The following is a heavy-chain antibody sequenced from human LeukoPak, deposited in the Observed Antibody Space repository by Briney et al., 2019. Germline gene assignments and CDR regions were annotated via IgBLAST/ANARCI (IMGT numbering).Heavy chain of an antibody. Sequence: GGSLRLSCAASGFTFSSYSMNWLRQAPGKGLELVSSISSSSSYIYYADSVKGRFTISRDNAKNSLYLQMNSLRAEDTAVYYCARAQSYDFWSGYSFDYWGQGTLVTVSS. V-gene: IGHV3-21*01. CDR2: ISSSSSYI. J-gene: IGHJ4*02. CDR1: GFTFSSYS. D-gene: IGHD3-3*01. CDR3: ARAQSYDFWSGYSFDY.